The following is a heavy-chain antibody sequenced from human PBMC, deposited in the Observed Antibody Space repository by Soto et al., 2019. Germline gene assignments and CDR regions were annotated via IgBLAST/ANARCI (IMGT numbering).Heavy chain of an antibody. J-gene: IGHJ4*02. CDR1: GYTFTSYG. Sequence: QVQLVQSGAEVKKPGASVKVYCKASGYTFTSYGISWVRQAPGQGLEWMGWISAYNGNTNYAQKLQGRVTMTTDTSTSTAYMELRSLRSDDTAVYYCARADVLLWFGELRYYFDYWGQGTLVTVSS. V-gene: IGHV1-18*04. CDR3: ARADVLLWFGELRYYFDY. D-gene: IGHD3-10*01. CDR2: ISAYNGNT.